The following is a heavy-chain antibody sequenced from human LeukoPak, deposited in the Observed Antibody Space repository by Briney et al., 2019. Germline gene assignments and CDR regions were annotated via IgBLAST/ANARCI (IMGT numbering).Heavy chain of an antibody. CDR2: VNPDSGDT. CDR1: GYKFTAYY. J-gene: IGHJ5*02. Sequence: ASVKVSCKASGYKFTAYYIHWIRQAPGQGLEWMGWVNPDSGDTNCTQKYEGRLTLTRDTSVTTVYMELSSLTSDDTAVYYCARVWDASGWSNWFDPWGQGTLVTVSS. CDR3: ARVWDASGWSNWFDP. V-gene: IGHV1-2*02. D-gene: IGHD6-19*01.